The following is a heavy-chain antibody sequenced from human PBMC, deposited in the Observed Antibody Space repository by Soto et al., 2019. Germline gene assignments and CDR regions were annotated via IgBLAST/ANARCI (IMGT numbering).Heavy chain of an antibody. CDR2: IYYSGST. Sequence: PSETLSLTCTVSGGSISSGGYYWRWIRQHPGKGLEWIGYIYYSGSTYYNPSLKSRVTISVDTSKNQFSLKLSSVTAADTAVYYCAIYDSSGSRGFQHWGQGTLVTVS. CDR3: AIYDSSGSRGFQH. CDR1: GGSISSGGYY. D-gene: IGHD3-22*01. V-gene: IGHV4-31*03. J-gene: IGHJ1*01.